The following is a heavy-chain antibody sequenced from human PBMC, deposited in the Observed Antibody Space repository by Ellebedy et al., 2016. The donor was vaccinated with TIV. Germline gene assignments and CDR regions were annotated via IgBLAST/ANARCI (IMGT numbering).Heavy chain of an antibody. CDR3: AKGDSSGFRLAPTLDH. CDR1: GFTFDDYA. J-gene: IGHJ4*02. V-gene: IGHV3-9*01. D-gene: IGHD3-22*01. CDR2: ISWNSDSI. Sequence: PGGSLRLSCAASGFTFDDYAMHWVRQAPGRGLEWVSVISWNSDSIGYADSVTGRFTISRDNAKSSLYLQMNSLTADDTALYYCAKGDSSGFRLAPTLDHWGQGTLVTVSS.